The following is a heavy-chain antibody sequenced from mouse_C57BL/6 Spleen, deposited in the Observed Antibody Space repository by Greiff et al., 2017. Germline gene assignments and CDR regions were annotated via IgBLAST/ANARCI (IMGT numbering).Heavy chain of an antibody. CDR3: AGGVVATGYFDV. Sequence: QVQLQQSGAELVKPGASVKMSCKASGYTFTSYWITWVKQRPGQGLEWIGDIYPGSGSTNYNEKFKSKATLTVDTSSSTAYMQLSSLTSEDSAVYYCAGGVVATGYFDVWGTGTTVTVSS. CDR1: GYTFTSYW. CDR2: IYPGSGST. J-gene: IGHJ1*03. V-gene: IGHV1-55*01. D-gene: IGHD1-1*01.